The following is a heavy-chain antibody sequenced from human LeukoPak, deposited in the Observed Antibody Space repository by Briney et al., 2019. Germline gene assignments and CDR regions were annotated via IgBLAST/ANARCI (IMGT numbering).Heavy chain of an antibody. D-gene: IGHD6-19*01. CDR2: IYYSGST. V-gene: IGHV4-39*07. CDR3: ARVLRSNPGYSSGTNPYFDY. CDR1: GGSISSGGYY. J-gene: IGHJ4*02. Sequence: SETLSLTCTVSGGSISSGGYYWSWIRQHPGKGLEWIGSIYYSGSTYYNPSLKSRVTISVDTSKNQFSLKLSSVTAADTAVYYCARVLRSNPGYSSGTNPYFDYWGQGTLVTVSS.